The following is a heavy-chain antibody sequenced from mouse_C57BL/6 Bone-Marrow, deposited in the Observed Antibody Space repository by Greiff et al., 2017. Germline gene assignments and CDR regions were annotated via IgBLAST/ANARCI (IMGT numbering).Heavy chain of an antibody. V-gene: IGHV1-61*01. D-gene: IGHD4-1*01. CDR2: IYPSDSET. J-gene: IGHJ2*01. CDR3: ARGTGTLYYFDY. CDR1: GYTFTSYW. Sequence: QVQLQQPGAELVRPGSSVKLSCKASGYTFTSYWMDWVKQRPGQGLEWIGNIYPSDSETHYNQKFKDKATLTVDKSSSTAYMQLSSLTSEDSAVYYCARGTGTLYYFDYWGQGTTRTVSS.